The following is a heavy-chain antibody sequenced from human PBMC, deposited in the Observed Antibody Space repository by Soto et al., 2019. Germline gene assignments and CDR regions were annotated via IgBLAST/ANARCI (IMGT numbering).Heavy chain of an antibody. Sequence: ETLSLTCTVSGGSISSYYWSWIRQPPGKGLEWIANVYHTGTTYYNPSLKSRVSMSVDTSQNQFSLILASVTAADTAVYYCARALVTDYNSRDYHYYFAMDVWGQGTSVTVSS. V-gene: IGHV4-4*09. CDR1: GGSISSYY. J-gene: IGHJ6*02. CDR3: ARALVTDYNSRDYHYYFAMDV. CDR2: VYHTGTT. D-gene: IGHD3-22*01.